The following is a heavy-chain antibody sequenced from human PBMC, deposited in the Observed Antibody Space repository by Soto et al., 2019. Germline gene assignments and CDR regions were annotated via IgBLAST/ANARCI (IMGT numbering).Heavy chain of an antibody. CDR3: ARDPHSSGPEY. V-gene: IGHV1-3*01. D-gene: IGHD6-19*01. Sequence: ASVKVSCTASGYTFTSYAMHWVRQAPGQRLEWMGWINAGNGNTKYSQKFQGRVTITRDTSASTAYMELSSLRSEDTAVYYCARDPHSSGPEYWGQGTLVTVSS. CDR1: GYTFTSYA. CDR2: INAGNGNT. J-gene: IGHJ4*02.